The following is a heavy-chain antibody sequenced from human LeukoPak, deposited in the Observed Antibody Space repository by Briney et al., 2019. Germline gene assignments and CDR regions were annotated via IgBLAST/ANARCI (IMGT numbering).Heavy chain of an antibody. CDR1: GFAFSSYV. CDR2: ISDTAGRT. CDR3: ANPIAAAGTPY. D-gene: IGHD6-13*01. J-gene: IGHJ4*02. Sequence: GGSLRLSCAASGFAFSSYVMTWVRQAPGKGLEWVSTISDTAGRTYYADSVKGRFTISRDNSKNTLYLQMNSLRADDTAGYYCANPIAAAGTPYWGQGTLVTVSS. V-gene: IGHV3-23*01.